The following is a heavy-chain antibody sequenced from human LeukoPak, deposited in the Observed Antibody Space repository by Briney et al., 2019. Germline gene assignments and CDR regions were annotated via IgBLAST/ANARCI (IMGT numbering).Heavy chain of an antibody. CDR3: ARAGYTYTWPPSYYYGMDV. D-gene: IGHD2-2*02. CDR2: IKEDGSEK. J-gene: IGHJ6*02. V-gene: IGHV3-7*05. CDR1: GFTFKSYW. Sequence: QPGGSLRLSCAASGFTFKSYWMNWVRQAPGKGLEWVAHIKEDGSEKYYVDSVKGRFTLSRDNAKNSLYLQMNSLRADDTAVYYCARAGYTYTWPPSYYYGMDVWGQGTTVTASS.